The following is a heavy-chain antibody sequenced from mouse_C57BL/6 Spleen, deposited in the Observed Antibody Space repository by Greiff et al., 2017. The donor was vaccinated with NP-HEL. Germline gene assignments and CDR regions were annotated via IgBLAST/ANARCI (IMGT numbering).Heavy chain of an antibody. CDR1: GFSLTSYG. D-gene: IGHD1-1*01. Sequence: VKLVESGPGLVQPSQSLSITCTVSGFSLTSYGVHWVRQSPGKGLEWLGVIWSGGSTDYNAAFISRLSISKDNSKSQVFFKMNSLQADDTAIYYCARGYYYGSSPFAYWGQGTLVTVSA. CDR3: ARGYYYGSSPFAY. V-gene: IGHV2-2*01. CDR2: IWSGGST. J-gene: IGHJ3*01.